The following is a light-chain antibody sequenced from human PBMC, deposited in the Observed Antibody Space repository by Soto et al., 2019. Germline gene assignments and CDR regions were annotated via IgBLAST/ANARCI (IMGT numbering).Light chain of an antibody. J-gene: IGKJ4*01. CDR3: QQSSNWPPGRLT. Sequence: ETLLTQSPATLSMSPGETATLSCRASQSVSNSLAWYRQRPGQPPSLLIYATSTRATGVPARFTGSGSGTEFTLTISSLQSEDFAVYYCQQSSNWPPGRLTFGGGTRVEIK. CDR1: QSVSNS. V-gene: IGKV3-15*01. CDR2: ATS.